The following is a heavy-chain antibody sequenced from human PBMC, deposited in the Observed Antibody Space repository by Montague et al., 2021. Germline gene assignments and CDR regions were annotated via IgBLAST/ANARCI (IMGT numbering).Heavy chain of an antibody. CDR1: GFTFSRYW. CDR2: TNSDGSST. Sequence: SLRLSCAASGFTFSRYWMHWVRQAPGKGLVWVSRTNSDGSSTSYADSVKGRFTISRDNAKNTLYLQMNSLRAEDTAVYYCARQATVTTEVGWNYFDYWGQGTLVTVSS. CDR3: ARQATVTTEVGWNYFDY. V-gene: IGHV3-74*01. J-gene: IGHJ4*02. D-gene: IGHD4-17*01.